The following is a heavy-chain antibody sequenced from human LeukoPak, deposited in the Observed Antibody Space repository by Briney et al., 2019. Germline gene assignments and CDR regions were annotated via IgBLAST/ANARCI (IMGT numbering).Heavy chain of an antibody. J-gene: IGHJ6*02. CDR2: IYPGDSDT. Sequence: GQSLHISSPGPGYSFASYWIGWVRPMPGQGLEWMGIIYPGDSDTRYSPSFQGQVTISADKSISSAHLQWSSLKASDTAMYYCARVGATVTIDYYYFGLDVWGQGTTVTVSS. V-gene: IGHV5-51*01. D-gene: IGHD4-11*01. CDR3: ARVGATVTIDYYYFGLDV. CDR1: GYSFASYW.